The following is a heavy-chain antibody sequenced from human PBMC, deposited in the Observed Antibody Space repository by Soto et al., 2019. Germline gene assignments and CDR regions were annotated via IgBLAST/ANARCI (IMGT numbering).Heavy chain of an antibody. CDR3: ASPKIAFYNWFDP. V-gene: IGHV4-39*01. J-gene: IGHJ5*02. Sequence: QLQLQESGPGLVKPSETLSLTCTVSGGSISSRSYYWGWIRQPPGKGLEWIGSIYYSGSTYYNPSLKRRVTISVDTSKNQFSLKLSSVTAADTAVYYCASPKIAFYNWFDPWGQGTLVTVSS. D-gene: IGHD3-3*02. CDR2: IYYSGST. CDR1: GGSISSRSYY.